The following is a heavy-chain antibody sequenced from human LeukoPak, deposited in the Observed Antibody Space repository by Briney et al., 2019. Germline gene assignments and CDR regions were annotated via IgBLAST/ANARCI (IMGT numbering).Heavy chain of an antibody. CDR3: ARGAEYYAIWRGYAGYSDY. Sequence: SSETLSLTCSVSGGSMSSYYWSWIRQSPGKGLEWIGYIYHSGSTYYNPSLRSRVTISLDRSKKKFSLKLTSVTAADTAVYFCARGAEYYAIWRGYAGYSDYWGQGISVTVSS. CDR1: GGSMSSYY. CDR2: IYHSGST. V-gene: IGHV4-59*08. D-gene: IGHD3-3*01. J-gene: IGHJ4*02.